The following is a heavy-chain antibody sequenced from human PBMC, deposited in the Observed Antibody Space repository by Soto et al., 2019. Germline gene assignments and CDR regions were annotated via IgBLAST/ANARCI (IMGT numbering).Heavy chain of an antibody. Sequence: QVQLQQWGAGLLKPSETLSLTCAVYGGSFSGYYWSWIRQPPGKGLEWIGEINHSGSTNYNPSLKSRVTISVDTSKNQFSLKLSSVTAADTAVYYCARGDTNHDIVVVPAAMPGLLQEISDAFDIWGQGTMVTVSS. D-gene: IGHD2-2*01. J-gene: IGHJ3*02. CDR3: ARGDTNHDIVVVPAAMPGLLQEISDAFDI. V-gene: IGHV4-34*01. CDR2: INHSGST. CDR1: GGSFSGYY.